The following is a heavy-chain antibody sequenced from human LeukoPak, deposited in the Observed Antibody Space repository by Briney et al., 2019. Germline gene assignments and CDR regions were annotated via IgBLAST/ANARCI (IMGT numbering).Heavy chain of an antibody. CDR3: AKEAGYSGYDYPDY. Sequence: GGSLRLSCAASGFTFSSNAMSWVRQAPGRGLEWVSAISGSGYSTYYADSVKGRFTISRDNSKNTLYLQMNSLRAEDTAVYYCAKEAGYSGYDYPDYWGQGTLVTVSS. J-gene: IGHJ4*02. CDR1: GFTFSSNA. V-gene: IGHV3-23*01. CDR2: ISGSGYST. D-gene: IGHD5-12*01.